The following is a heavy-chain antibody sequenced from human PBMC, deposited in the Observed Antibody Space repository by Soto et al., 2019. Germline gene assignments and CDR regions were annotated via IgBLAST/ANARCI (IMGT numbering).Heavy chain of an antibody. CDR2: VSNSGTST. CDR3: VKDLAASGWFDP. J-gene: IGHJ5*02. D-gene: IGHD2-15*01. V-gene: IGHV3-23*01. CDR1: GFMFSGYA. Sequence: QLLESGGGLAQPGESLTLSCAASGFMFSGYAMSWVRQAPGKGLEWVSAVSNSGTSTSYADSVKGRFTISRDNSKNTLHLQMSGLGAEDTALYYCVKDLAASGWFDPWGKGTLVIVSS.